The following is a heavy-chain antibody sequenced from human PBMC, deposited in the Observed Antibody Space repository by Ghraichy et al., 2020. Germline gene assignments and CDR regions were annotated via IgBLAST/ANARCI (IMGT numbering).Heavy chain of an antibody. D-gene: IGHD6-13*01. Sequence: SETLSLTCTVSGGSISSSSYYWGWIRQPPGKGLEWIGSIYYSGSTYYNPSLKSRVTISVDTSKNQFSLKLSSVTAADTAVYYCAREFGSWYLMHYYYYYGMDVWGQGTTVTVSS. J-gene: IGHJ6*02. V-gene: IGHV4-39*07. CDR2: IYYSGST. CDR3: AREFGSWYLMHYYYYYGMDV. CDR1: GGSISSSSYY.